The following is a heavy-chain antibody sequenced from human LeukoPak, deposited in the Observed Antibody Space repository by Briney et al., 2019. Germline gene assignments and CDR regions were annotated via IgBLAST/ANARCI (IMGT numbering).Heavy chain of an antibody. CDR2: IRHDGSIK. V-gene: IGHV3-30*02. CDR3: AKDSLADIDY. CDR1: GFIFSTYG. J-gene: IGHJ4*02. D-gene: IGHD3-16*01. Sequence: GGSLRLSCAAFGFIFSTYGMYWVRQAPGKGLERVAFIRHDGSIKNYADSVKGRSTISRDNSKNTLYLQMNSLRAEDTAVYYCAKDSLADIDYWGQGTLVTVSS.